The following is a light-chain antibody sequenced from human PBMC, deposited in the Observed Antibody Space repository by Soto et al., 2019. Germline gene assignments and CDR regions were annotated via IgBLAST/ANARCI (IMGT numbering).Light chain of an antibody. J-gene: IGLJ1*01. V-gene: IGLV1-40*01. CDR1: SSNIGAGFD. Sequence: QSVLTQPPSVSGAPGQRVTISCSGNSSNIGAGFDVHWYQQLPGAAPKLLIYASTNRPSGVPDRFSGSKSDTSASLAITGLQIDDEADYYCSSSTSSSTLVFGTVTKLTVL. CDR2: AST. CDR3: SSSTSSSTLV.